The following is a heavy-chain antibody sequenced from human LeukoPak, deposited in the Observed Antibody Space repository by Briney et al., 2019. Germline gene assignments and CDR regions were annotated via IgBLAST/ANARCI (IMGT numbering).Heavy chain of an antibody. CDR2: ISGSGGST. CDR1: GFTFSSYA. CDR3: AKGYYYDSSGSFDTFDI. D-gene: IGHD3-22*01. J-gene: IGHJ3*02. Sequence: GRSLRLSCAASGFTFSSYAMSWVPQAPGKGLEWVSAISGSGGSTYYADSVKGRFTISRDNSKNTLYLQMNSLRAEDTAVYYCAKGYYYDSSGSFDTFDIWGQGTMVTVSS. V-gene: IGHV3-23*01.